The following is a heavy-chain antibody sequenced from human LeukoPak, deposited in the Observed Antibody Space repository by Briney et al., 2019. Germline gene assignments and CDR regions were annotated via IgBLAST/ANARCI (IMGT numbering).Heavy chain of an antibody. Sequence: SQTLSLTCAISGDSVSSNSDAWSWIRQSPSRGLEWLGRTYYRSKWSNDYAVSVKSRITINADTSKNQFSLHLNSVTPEDTAVYYCARDGYGMDVWGQGTTVTVSS. V-gene: IGHV6-1*01. CDR2: TYYRSKWSN. CDR3: ARDGYGMDV. CDR1: GDSVSSNSDA. J-gene: IGHJ6*02.